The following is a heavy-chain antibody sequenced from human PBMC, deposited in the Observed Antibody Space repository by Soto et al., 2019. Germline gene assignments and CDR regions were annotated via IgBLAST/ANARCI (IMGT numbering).Heavy chain of an antibody. D-gene: IGHD6-13*01. CDR3: VRGLGIAAAGTRKLVSWFDP. V-gene: IGHV3-7*01. CDR2: IKQDGSEK. CDR1: GFTFSSYW. Sequence: PGGSLRLSCAASGFTFSSYWMSWVRQAPGKGLKWVANIKQDGSEKYYVDSVKGRFTISRDNAKNSLYLQMSSLRAEDTAVYYCVRGLGIAAAGTRKLVSWFDPWGQGTLVTVSS. J-gene: IGHJ5*02.